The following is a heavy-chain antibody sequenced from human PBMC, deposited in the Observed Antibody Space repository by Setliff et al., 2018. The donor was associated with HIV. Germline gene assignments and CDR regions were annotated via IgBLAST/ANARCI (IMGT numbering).Heavy chain of an antibody. CDR3: ARHTVESYDVLTGDHPLGGFDH. D-gene: IGHD3-9*01. J-gene: IGHJ4*02. Sequence: SETLSLTCGVSVYSISSGYYWGWIRQPPGKGLEWIASIFHTGSTYYNPSLKSRASISADPSNNHFSLNLSSVTAADTAVYYCARHTVESYDVLTGDHPLGGFDHWGQGILVTVSS. V-gene: IGHV4-38-2*01. CDR1: VYSISSGYY. CDR2: IFHTGST.